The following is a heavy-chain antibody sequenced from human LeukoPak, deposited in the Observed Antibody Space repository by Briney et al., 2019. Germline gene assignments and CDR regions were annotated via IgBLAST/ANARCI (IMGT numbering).Heavy chain of an antibody. D-gene: IGHD3-10*01. V-gene: IGHV3-23*01. CDR2: ISGSGGRT. Sequence: GGSLRLSCAASGFSFSNYAMNWVRQAPGKGLEWVSGISGSGGRTYYADSVKGRFSISRDNAKNSLYLQMNSLRAEDMALYYCAKGEGSGGGAFDIWGQGTMVTVSS. J-gene: IGHJ3*02. CDR3: AKGEGSGGGAFDI. CDR1: GFSFSNYA.